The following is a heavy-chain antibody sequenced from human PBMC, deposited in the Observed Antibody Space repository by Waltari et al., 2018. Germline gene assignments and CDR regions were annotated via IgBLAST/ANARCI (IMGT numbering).Heavy chain of an antibody. D-gene: IGHD3-10*01. CDR2: IYTSGST. J-gene: IGHJ4*02. CDR1: GGPISCYY. V-gene: IGHV4-4*09. CDR3: ARSDGSGSYDFDY. Sequence: QVQLQESGPGLVKPSETLSLTWTVSGGPISCYYWRWIRQPPGKGLEWIGYIYTSGSTNYNPSLKSRVTISVDTSKNQFSLKLSSVTAADTAVYYCARSDGSGSYDFDYWGQGTLVTVSS.